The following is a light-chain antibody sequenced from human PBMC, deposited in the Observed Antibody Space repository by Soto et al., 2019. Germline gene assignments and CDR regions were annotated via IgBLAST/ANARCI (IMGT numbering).Light chain of an antibody. V-gene: IGKV1-5*01. CDR3: LQDHDDSWT. J-gene: IGKJ1*01. Sequence: DIQMTQSPSTLSASVGDRVTITCRASQSISSWLAWYQQKPGKAPKLLIYDASSLESGVPSRFSGRGSGTEFTLTVSSLQPEDFATYYCLQDHDDSWTFGQGTKVDIK. CDR1: QSISSW. CDR2: DAS.